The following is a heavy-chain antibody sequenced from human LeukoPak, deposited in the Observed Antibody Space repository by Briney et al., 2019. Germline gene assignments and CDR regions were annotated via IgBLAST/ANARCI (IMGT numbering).Heavy chain of an antibody. CDR3: ARSPSVPGGNFYFDF. Sequence: PGGSLRLSCGASGFTFSRHDMNWVRQAPGKGLEWVAVISDSGGGSNYADSVKGRFTISRDNSKNTLYVQMDSLRVEDTAVYYCARSPSVPGGNFYFDFWGRGTLVTVPS. CDR2: ISDSGGGS. J-gene: IGHJ2*01. V-gene: IGHV3-23*01. D-gene: IGHD1-7*01. CDR1: GFTFSRHD.